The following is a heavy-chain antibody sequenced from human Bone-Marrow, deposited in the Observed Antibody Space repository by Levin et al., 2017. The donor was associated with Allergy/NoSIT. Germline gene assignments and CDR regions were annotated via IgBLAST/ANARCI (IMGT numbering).Heavy chain of an antibody. D-gene: IGHD1-14*01. CDR3: AAVRPTGGYFAY. CDR1: GYFFTDYY. CDR2: IDPEDGET. V-gene: IGHV1-69-2*01. Sequence: AASVKVSCKVFGYFFTDYYMHWVQQAPGKGLEWMGLIDPEDGETIFAEKFQGRVTMTADTSSDTAYMELTGLRSEDTAVYYCAAVRPTGGYFAYWGQGTLVTVSS. J-gene: IGHJ4*02.